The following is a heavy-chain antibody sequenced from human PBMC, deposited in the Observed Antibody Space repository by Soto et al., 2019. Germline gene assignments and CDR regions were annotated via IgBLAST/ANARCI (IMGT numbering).Heavy chain of an antibody. J-gene: IGHJ6*02. V-gene: IGHV4-61*02. Sequence: PSETLSLTCTVSGGSISSCGYYWSWIRQPAGKGLEWIGRIYTSGSTNYNPSLKSRVTMSVDTSKNQFSLKLSSVTAADTAVYYCAREPREYTLYYYYGMDVWGQGTTVTVSS. CDR1: GGSISSCGYY. D-gene: IGHD3-10*01. CDR2: IYTSGST. CDR3: AREPREYTLYYYYGMDV.